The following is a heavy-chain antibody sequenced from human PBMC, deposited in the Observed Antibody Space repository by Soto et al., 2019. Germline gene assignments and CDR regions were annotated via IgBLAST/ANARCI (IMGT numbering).Heavy chain of an antibody. Sequence: QVQLVESGGGVVQPGRSLRLSCAASGFTFSSYGMHWVRQAPGKGLEWVAVISYDGSNKYYADSVKGRFTISRDNSKNTLYLQMNSLRAEDTAVYYCAKDPFCSGGSCFYYFDYWGQGTLVTVSS. J-gene: IGHJ4*02. V-gene: IGHV3-30*18. CDR3: AKDPFCSGGSCFYYFDY. CDR1: GFTFSSYG. D-gene: IGHD2-15*01. CDR2: ISYDGSNK.